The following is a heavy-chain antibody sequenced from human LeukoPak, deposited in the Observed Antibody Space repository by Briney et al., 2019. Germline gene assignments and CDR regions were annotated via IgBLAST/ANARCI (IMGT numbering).Heavy chain of an antibody. V-gene: IGHV5-51*01. CDR2: IYPGDSDT. Sequence: AESMKISYKASEYSFTSYRIGWVRQMRQEGLEWMGIIYPGDSDTRYSPSFQGQVTISADKSISTAYLQWSSLKASDTAMYYCARLDILTGNFDYWGQGTLVTVSS. D-gene: IGHD3-9*01. CDR1: EYSFTSYR. J-gene: IGHJ4*02. CDR3: ARLDILTGNFDY.